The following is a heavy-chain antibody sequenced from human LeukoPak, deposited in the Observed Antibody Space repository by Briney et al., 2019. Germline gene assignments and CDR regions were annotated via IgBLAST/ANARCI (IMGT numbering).Heavy chain of an antibody. V-gene: IGHV3-23*01. J-gene: IGHJ4*02. D-gene: IGHD4-17*01. CDR3: ANEIRPNDY. CDR2: ISISGSKT. Sequence: GGSLRLSCAASEFDFSSHAMTWVREAPGKGLEWVSAISISGSKTYYADSVKGRFTISRDNSKNTLYLQMNSLRAEDTAVYYCANEIRPNDYWGQGTQVTVSS. CDR1: EFDFSSHA.